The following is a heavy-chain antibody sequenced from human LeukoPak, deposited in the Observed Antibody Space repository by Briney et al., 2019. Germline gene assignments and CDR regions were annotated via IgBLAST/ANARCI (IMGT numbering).Heavy chain of an antibody. CDR1: GFTFSTYA. CDR2: IKSKTDGVTT. CDR3: TTAPSAFDI. V-gene: IGHV3-15*01. Sequence: KAGGSLRLSCAASGFTFSTYAMSWVRQAPGKGLEWVGRIKSKTDGVTTDYAAPVKGGFTISRDDSKNTLYLQMNSLKTEDTAVYYCTTAPSAFDIWGPGAKVTVSS. J-gene: IGHJ3*02.